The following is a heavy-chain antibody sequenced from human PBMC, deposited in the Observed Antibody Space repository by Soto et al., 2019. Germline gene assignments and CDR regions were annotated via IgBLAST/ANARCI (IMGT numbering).Heavy chain of an antibody. J-gene: IGHJ4*02. Sequence: GGSLRLSCGASGFTFSSYARSWVRQAPGKGLEWVAAIIGSGGSTYYADSENGRFTISRDNSKNTLYLQMSSLRAEDTAVYYCAKPAGGYCSGGSCPYSYYFDYWGQGTLVTVSS. CDR2: IIGSGGST. CDR1: GFTFSSYA. CDR3: AKPAGGYCSGGSCPYSYYFDY. D-gene: IGHD2-15*01. V-gene: IGHV3-23*01.